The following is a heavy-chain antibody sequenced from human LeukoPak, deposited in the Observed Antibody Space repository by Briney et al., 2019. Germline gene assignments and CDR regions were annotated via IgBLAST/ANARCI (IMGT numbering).Heavy chain of an antibody. CDR1: GFTFSSYS. CDR3: ARDLYCSGGSCYDNYFDY. Sequence: TGGSLRLSCAASGFTFSSYSMNWVRQAPGKGLEWVSLVSSGSSTIYYADSVRGRFTISRDNAKNSLYLQMNSLRAEDTAVYYCARDLYCSGGSCYDNYFDYWGQGTLVTVSS. CDR2: VSSGSSTI. J-gene: IGHJ4*02. D-gene: IGHD2-15*01. V-gene: IGHV3-48*01.